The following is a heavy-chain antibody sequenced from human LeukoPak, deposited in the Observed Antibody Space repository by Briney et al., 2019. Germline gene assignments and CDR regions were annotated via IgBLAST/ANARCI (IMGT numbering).Heavy chain of an antibody. CDR2: IYYSGST. V-gene: IGHV4-59*08. CDR1: GGSISSYY. J-gene: IGHJ6*02. D-gene: IGHD2-15*01. Sequence: TSETLSLTCTVSGGSISSYYWSWIRQPPGKGLEWIGYIYYSGSTNYNPSLKSRVTISVDTSKNQFSLKLSSVTAADTAVYYCARAGYCSGGSCYLRYYYYYGMDVWGQGTTVTVSS. CDR3: ARAGYCSGGSCYLRYYYYYGMDV.